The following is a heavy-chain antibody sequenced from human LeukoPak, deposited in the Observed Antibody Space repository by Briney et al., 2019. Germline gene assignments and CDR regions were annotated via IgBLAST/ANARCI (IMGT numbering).Heavy chain of an antibody. CDR3: ARDSYDSTDY. Sequence: SQTLSLTCSVSGGSISSGGYYWSWIRQHPGKGLEWIGYIYYSGSTYYNPSLKSRVTISVDTSKNQFSLKLSSVTAADTAVYYCARDSYDSTDYWGQGTLVTVSS. CDR1: GGSISSGGYY. CDR2: IYYSGST. V-gene: IGHV4-31*03. J-gene: IGHJ4*02. D-gene: IGHD3-22*01.